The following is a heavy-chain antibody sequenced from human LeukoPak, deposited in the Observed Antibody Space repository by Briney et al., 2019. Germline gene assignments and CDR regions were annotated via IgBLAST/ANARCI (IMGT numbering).Heavy chain of an antibody. CDR1: GGSISSGDYY. CDR2: IYYSGSA. D-gene: IGHD3-10*01. Sequence: SETLSLTCTVSGGSISSGDYYWSWIRQPPGKGLEWIGYIYYSGSANYNPALKSRVTISVDTSKNQFSLKLSSVTAADTAVYYCARGSYDSLDYWGQGTLVTVSS. CDR3: ARGSYDSLDY. V-gene: IGHV4-61*08. J-gene: IGHJ4*02.